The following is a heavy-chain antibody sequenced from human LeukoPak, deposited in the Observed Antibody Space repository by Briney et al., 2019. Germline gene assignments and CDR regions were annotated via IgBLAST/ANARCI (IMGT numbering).Heavy chain of an antibody. CDR2: IKQDGSAK. Sequence: GGSLRLSCAASGFTFRSYWMSWVRQAPGKGLEWVANIKQDGSAKNYVDSVTGRFTISRDNAQSSLYLQMNSLRAEDTAVYYCVSDYIWGSSVIWGQGALVTVSS. V-gene: IGHV3-7*01. CDR1: GFTFRSYW. CDR3: VSDYIWGSSVI. D-gene: IGHD3-16*01. J-gene: IGHJ4*02.